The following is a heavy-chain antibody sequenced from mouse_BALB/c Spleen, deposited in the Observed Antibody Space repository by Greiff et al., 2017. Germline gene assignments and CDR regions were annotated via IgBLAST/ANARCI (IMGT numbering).Heavy chain of an antibody. V-gene: IGHV1-14*01. D-gene: IGHD2-10*01. CDR3: ARAYSGGAMDY. J-gene: IGHJ4*01. CDR1: RYTFTSYV. CDR2: INPYNDGT. Sequence: EVQLQQSGPELVKPGASVKMSCKASRYTFTSYVMHWVKQKPGQGLEWIGYINPYNDGTKYNEKFKGKATLTSDKSSSTAYMELSSLTSEDSAVYYCARAYSGGAMDYWGQGTSVTVSS.